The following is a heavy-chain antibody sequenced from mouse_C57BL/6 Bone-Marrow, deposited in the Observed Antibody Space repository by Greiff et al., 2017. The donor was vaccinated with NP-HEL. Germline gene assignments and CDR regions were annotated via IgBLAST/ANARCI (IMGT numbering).Heavy chain of an antibody. J-gene: IGHJ1*03. CDR2: IYPRSGNT. V-gene: IGHV1-81*01. D-gene: IGHD1-3*01. Sequence: VKLMESGAELARPGASVKLSCKASGYTFTSYGISWVKQRTGQGLEWIGEIYPRSGNTYYNEKFKGKATLTADKSSSTAYMELRSLTSEDSAVYFCSQALGWYFDVWGTGTTVTVSS. CDR1: GYTFTSYG. CDR3: SQALGWYFDV.